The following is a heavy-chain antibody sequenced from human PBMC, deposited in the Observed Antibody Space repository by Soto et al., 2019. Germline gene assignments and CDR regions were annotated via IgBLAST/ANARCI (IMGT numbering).Heavy chain of an antibody. CDR3: ARHGSN. J-gene: IGHJ4*02. CDR1: GGSVSSGNYY. Sequence: TSETLSLTCPVAGGSVSSGNYYWTWIRQPPGKGLEYIGYVYYSGNTNYNPSLKSRVIISVDTSKNQFSLKLTSVTAADTAVYYCARHGSNWGQGTLVTVSS. CDR2: VYYSGNT. V-gene: IGHV4-61*01.